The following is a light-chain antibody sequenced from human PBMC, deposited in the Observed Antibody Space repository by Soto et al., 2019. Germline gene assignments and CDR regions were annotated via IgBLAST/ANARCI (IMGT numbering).Light chain of an antibody. J-gene: IGKJ5*01. V-gene: IGKV1-39*01. CDR3: QQANSFPMA. CDR2: AAS. Sequence: EIQLTQSPSSLSASVGDRATIIRRASQSISTFLNWYQQNPGTAPNLLISAASTLQSGVPSRFSGSRSGTDCTLTISCLQSEDIATYYCQQANSFPMALGLWTRLEIK. CDR1: QSISTF.